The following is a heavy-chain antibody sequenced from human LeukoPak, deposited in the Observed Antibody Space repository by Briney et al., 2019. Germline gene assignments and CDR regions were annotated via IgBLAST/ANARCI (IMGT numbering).Heavy chain of an antibody. D-gene: IGHD3-10*01. CDR1: GFTFSNYG. CDR3: AKDLLLWFGELLSAAFDY. J-gene: IGHJ4*02. CDR2: ISYDGSNK. Sequence: GGSLRLSCAASGFTFSNYGMHWVRQAPGKGLEWVAVISYDGSNKYYADSVKGRFTISRDNSKNMLYLQMDSLRAEDTAVYYCAKDLLLWFGELLSAAFDYWGQGTLVSVSS. V-gene: IGHV3-30*18.